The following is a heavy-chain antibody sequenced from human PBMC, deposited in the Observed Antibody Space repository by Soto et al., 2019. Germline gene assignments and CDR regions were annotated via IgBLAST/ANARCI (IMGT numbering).Heavy chain of an antibody. D-gene: IGHD2-15*01. V-gene: IGHV3-23*01. CDR2: VSIGGST. CDR3: ATRRGAGGHFDY. Sequence: GGSLRLSCAASGFTFSSYAMGWVRQGPGKGLEWVAVVSIGGSTHYADSVRGRFTISRDNSKNTLSLQMNSLTAEDTAVYFCATRRGAGGHFDYWGQGALVTVSS. CDR1: GFTFSSYA. J-gene: IGHJ4*02.